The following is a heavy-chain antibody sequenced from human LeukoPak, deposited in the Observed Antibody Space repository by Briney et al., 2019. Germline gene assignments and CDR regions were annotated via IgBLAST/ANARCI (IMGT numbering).Heavy chain of an antibody. J-gene: IGHJ5*02. CDR3: ATRRGVVVAATDFWFDP. CDR1: GGTFSSYA. Sequence: ASVKVSCKASGGTFSSYAISWVRQAPGQGLEWMGGIIPIFGTANYAQKFQGRVTITTDESTSTAYMELSSLRSEDTAVYYCATRRGVVVAATDFWFDPWGQGTLVTVSS. V-gene: IGHV1-69*05. CDR2: IIPIFGTA. D-gene: IGHD2-15*01.